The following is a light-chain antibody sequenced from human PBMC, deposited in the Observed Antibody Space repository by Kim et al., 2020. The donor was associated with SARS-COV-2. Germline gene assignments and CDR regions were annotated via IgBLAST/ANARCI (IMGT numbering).Light chain of an antibody. Sequence: DIQMTQSPSSLSASVGDRVTITCRASQDISNYLAWYQQIPGKAPKLLIYGASTLQSGVPSRFSGSGSGTDFTLTISSLQSEDVGTYYCQKYSAAPPGMCFFGQGTKLEI. J-gene: IGKJ2*04. CDR1: QDISNY. CDR3: QKYSAAPPGMCF. V-gene: IGKV1-27*01. CDR2: GAS.